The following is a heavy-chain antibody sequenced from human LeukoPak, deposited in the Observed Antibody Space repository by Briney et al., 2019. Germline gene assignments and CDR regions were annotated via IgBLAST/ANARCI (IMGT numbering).Heavy chain of an antibody. V-gene: IGHV3-7*03. J-gene: IGHJ4*02. CDR1: EFTFSSYW. CDR2: IKQDGSEK. Sequence: GGSLRLSCAASEFTFSSYWMSWVRQAPGKGLEWVANIKQDGSEKYYVDSVKGRFTISRDNAKNSLYLQMNSLRAEDTAVYYCARDLGRFGELSTFDYWGQGTLVTVSS. D-gene: IGHD3-10*01. CDR3: ARDLGRFGELSTFDY.